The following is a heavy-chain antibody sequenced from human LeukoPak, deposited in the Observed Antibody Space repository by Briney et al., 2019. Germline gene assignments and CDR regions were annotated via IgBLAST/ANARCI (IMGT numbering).Heavy chain of an antibody. CDR3: ARRGSDSSAYYSFDQ. CDR1: GGSISSNTYY. D-gene: IGHD3-22*01. Sequence: SETLSLTCTVSGGSISSNTYYWGWIRQPPGKGLEGFGSFYYSGSTYYNPSLKSRVTISVDASKNQFSLKLSSVTAADTAVYYCARRGSDSSAYYSFDQWGQGTQVTVSS. V-gene: IGHV4-39*01. J-gene: IGHJ4*02. CDR2: FYYSGST.